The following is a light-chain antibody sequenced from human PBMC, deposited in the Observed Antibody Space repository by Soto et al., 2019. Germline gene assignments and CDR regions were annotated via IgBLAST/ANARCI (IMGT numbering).Light chain of an antibody. CDR2: GAS. V-gene: IGKV3-20*01. CDR3: QQYGSSPFT. J-gene: IGKJ3*01. Sequence: EIVMTQSPATLSLSPGEGATLSCRASQSVSSKLAWYQQKPGQAPRVLIYGASSRATGIPDRFSGSGSGTDFTLTISRLEPEDFAVYYCQQYGSSPFTFGPGTKVDIK. CDR1: QSVSSK.